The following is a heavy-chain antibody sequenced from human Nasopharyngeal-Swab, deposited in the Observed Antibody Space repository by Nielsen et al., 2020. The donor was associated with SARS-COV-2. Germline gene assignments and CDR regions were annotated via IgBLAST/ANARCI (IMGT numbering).Heavy chain of an antibody. CDR3: TTDYYFDY. CDR1: GFVFSGSA. J-gene: IGHJ4*02. CDR2: IGDKDHNYAT. Sequence: GESLKISCAASGFVFSGSAMHWVRQASGQGLEWIGRIGDKDHNYATVYAASLKGRFTISRDDSVNTAYLQMDSLNTEDTALYYCTTDYYFDYWGQGTLV. V-gene: IGHV3-73*01.